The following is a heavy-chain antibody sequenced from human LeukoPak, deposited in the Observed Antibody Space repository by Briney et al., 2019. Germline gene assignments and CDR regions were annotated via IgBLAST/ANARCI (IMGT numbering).Heavy chain of an antibody. CDR2: IKQDGSEK. CDR1: GFTFSAYW. Sequence: PGGSLRLSCAASGFTFSAYWMSWVRQARGRGLEWVASIKQDGSEKHYVDSVKGRFTISRDNARNSLYLQMDSLRPEDTAVYYCVDGTTPDFWGQGTPVTISS. V-gene: IGHV3-7*01. D-gene: IGHD4-11*01. CDR3: VDGTTPDF. J-gene: IGHJ4*02.